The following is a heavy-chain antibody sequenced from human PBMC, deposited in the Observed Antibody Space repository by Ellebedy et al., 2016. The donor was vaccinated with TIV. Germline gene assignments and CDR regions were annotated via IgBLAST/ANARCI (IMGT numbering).Heavy chain of an antibody. CDR3: ARDFSGT. CDR2: IYSAGAT. Sequence: PGGSLRLSCVVSGVTVTSNYMSWVRQAPGQGLEWVSVIYSAGATYYAYSVKGRFTISRDISKNTLYLQMNSLRAEDTAVYYCARDFSGTWGQGTVVTVSS. D-gene: IGHD1-26*01. V-gene: IGHV3-66*01. CDR1: GVTVTSNY. J-gene: IGHJ3*01.